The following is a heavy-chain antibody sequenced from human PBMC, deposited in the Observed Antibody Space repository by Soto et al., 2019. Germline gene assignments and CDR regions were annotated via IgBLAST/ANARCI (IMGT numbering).Heavy chain of an antibody. V-gene: IGHV4-38-2*01. CDR3: ARTHSVSYYSFFNS. CDR1: NFSISSAYY. CDR2: IYRSGTN. J-gene: IGHJ5*01. D-gene: IGHD1-26*01. Sequence: SETLSLTCFFSNFSISSAYYWGWIRQSPGKGLAWIASIYRSGTNSYNPSLKSRVTISEDPAKNHFSLMLNPVTAADTAVYYCARTHSVSYYSFFNSWVRGSRVSVCS.